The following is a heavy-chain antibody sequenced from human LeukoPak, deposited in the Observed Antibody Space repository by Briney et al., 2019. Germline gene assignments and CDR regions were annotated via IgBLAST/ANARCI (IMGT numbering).Heavy chain of an antibody. CDR3: AKIAARSDY. CDR2: INHSGST. J-gene: IGHJ4*02. V-gene: IGHV4-34*01. CDR1: GGSFSGYY. D-gene: IGHD6-6*01. Sequence: SETLSLTCAVYGGSFSGYYWSWIRQPPGKGLDWIGEINHSGSTNYNPSLKSRVTISVDTSKNQFSLKLSSVTAADAAVYYCAKIAARSDYWGQGTLVTVSS.